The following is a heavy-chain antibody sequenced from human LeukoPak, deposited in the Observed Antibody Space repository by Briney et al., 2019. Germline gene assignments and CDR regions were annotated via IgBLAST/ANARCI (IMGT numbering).Heavy chain of an antibody. V-gene: IGHV4-61*02. CDR2: IYTSGST. D-gene: IGHD5-18*01. CDR1: GGSISSGSYY. Sequence: PSETLSLTCTVSGGSISSGSYYWSWIRQPAGKGLEWIGRIYTSGSTNYNPSLKSRVTMSVDTSKNQFSLKLSSVTAADTAVYYCARVTVDTAIIPWFDPWGQGTLVTVSS. J-gene: IGHJ5*02. CDR3: ARVTVDTAIIPWFDP.